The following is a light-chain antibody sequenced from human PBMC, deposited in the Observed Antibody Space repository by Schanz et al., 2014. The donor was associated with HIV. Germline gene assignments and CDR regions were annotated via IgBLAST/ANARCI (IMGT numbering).Light chain of an antibody. CDR3: CSFTSSNTLL. J-gene: IGLJ2*01. CDR1: SSDVGGYNY. CDR2: DVN. Sequence: QSAPTQPASVSGSPGQSVTISCTGTSSDVGGYNYVSWYQHHPGKAPKLMIYDVNNRPSGISDRFSASKSGNTASLTISGLQAEDEADYYCCSFTSSNTLLFGGGTK. V-gene: IGLV2-14*03.